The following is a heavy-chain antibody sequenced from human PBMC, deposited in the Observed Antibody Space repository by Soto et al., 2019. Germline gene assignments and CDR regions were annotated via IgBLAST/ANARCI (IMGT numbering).Heavy chain of an antibody. CDR1: GLSVSTSEVG. Sequence: ESCPTLVNPTQTLTLTCTFSGLSVSTSEVGXGWIRQPPGKALEWLALIYWDDDKRYSPSLKSRLTITKDTSKNQVVLTMTNMDPVDTATYYCAHRLPSLKGAGFDPWGQGTLVTVSS. D-gene: IGHD1-26*01. CDR3: AHRLPSLKGAGFDP. V-gene: IGHV2-5*02. J-gene: IGHJ5*02. CDR2: IYWDDDK.